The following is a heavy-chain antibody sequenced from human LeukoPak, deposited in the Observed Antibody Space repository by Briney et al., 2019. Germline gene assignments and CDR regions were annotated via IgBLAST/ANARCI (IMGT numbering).Heavy chain of an antibody. CDR2: IDPSGGST. CDR3: TRDQDTSPSGGFDP. Sequence: ASVNVSCKASGYSFTRYYMHWVRQAPGQGREWMGIIDPSGGSTTYAHKFEGRGTMTGDLCTSTVYMELSNLRSEDTAVYYCTRDQDTSPSGGFDPWGQGALVTVSS. D-gene: IGHD2-2*01. CDR1: GYSFTRYY. J-gene: IGHJ5*02. V-gene: IGHV1-46*01.